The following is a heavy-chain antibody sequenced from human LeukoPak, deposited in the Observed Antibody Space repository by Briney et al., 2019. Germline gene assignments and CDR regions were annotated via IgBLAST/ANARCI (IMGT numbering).Heavy chain of an antibody. D-gene: IGHD3-10*01. Sequence: SETLSLTCTVSGGSISSYYWSWIRQPPGKGLEWIGEVNHSGSTNYNPSLKSRVTISVDTSKNQFSLKLSSVTAADTAVYYCARGRGYYYGSGSRRTYYFDYWGQGTLVTVSS. CDR1: GGSISSYY. J-gene: IGHJ4*02. CDR2: VNHSGST. V-gene: IGHV4-34*01. CDR3: ARGRGYYYGSGSRRTYYFDY.